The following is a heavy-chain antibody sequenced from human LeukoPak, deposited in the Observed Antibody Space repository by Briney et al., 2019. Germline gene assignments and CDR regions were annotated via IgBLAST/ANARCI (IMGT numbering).Heavy chain of an antibody. J-gene: IGHJ5*02. CDR1: GGSISSSNW. CDR3: ASRKDSSWYWFDP. V-gene: IGHV4-4*02. Sequence: SGTLSLTCVVSGGSISSSNWWSWVRQPPGKGLEWIGEIYHSGSTNYNPSLKSRVNISVDKSKNQFSLKLSSVTAADTAVYYCASRKDSSWYWFDPWGQGTLVTVSS. D-gene: IGHD6-13*01. CDR2: IYHSGST.